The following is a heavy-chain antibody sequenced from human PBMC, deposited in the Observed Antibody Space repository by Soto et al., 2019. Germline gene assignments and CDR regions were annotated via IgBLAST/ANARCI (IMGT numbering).Heavy chain of an antibody. J-gene: IGHJ5*02. CDR3: AISNGAYPYDTVS. D-gene: IGHD3-16*01. CDR1: GDSISSDCHC. V-gene: IGHV4-31*03. CDR2: IAYSVAT. Sequence: PXETLSLTCTVSGDSISSDCHCWTWQPHRQGDDQVGLSYIAYSVATYYTPSLKTRISISFHKYQNYFSLELSSVTAADKAVYYCAISNGAYPYDTVSWGQGILVTVSS.